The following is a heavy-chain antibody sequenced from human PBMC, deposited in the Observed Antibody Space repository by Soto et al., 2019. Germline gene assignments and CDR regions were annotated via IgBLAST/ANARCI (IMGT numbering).Heavy chain of an antibody. J-gene: IGHJ4*02. D-gene: IGHD6-13*01. V-gene: IGHV4-31*01. CDR1: GGSINSGGYY. CDR3: ARGYRQSGYSSSWVFDY. Sequence: QVQLRESGPGLVKPSQTLSLTCTVSGGSINSGGYYWNWIRQHPGKGLEWIGYMYYSGSTYYNPFLRSLVIISAYTSENHISLKLSSVNAADTAVYFCARGYRQSGYSSSWVFDYWGQGTLVNVSS. CDR2: MYYSGST.